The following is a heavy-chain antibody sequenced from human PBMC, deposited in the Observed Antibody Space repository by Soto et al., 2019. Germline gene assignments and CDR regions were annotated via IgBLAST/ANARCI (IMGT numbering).Heavy chain of an antibody. CDR3: SRGSRRDGYNYLGGDFDS. J-gene: IGHJ4*02. Sequence: PSETLCLTCAVYSGSFRGYYWSWISKSPGKGLEWIGEINHRGSTNYNPSLKSRVTMSVDTSKNQFSLKLSSVTAADTAVYYCSRGSRRDGYNYLGGDFDSWGQGTLVTVSS. CDR1: SGSFRGYY. D-gene: IGHD5-12*01. V-gene: IGHV4-34*01. CDR2: INHRGST.